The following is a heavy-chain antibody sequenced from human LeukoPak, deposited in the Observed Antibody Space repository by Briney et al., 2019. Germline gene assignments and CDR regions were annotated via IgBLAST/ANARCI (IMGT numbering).Heavy chain of an antibody. CDR1: GFTFSSYA. D-gene: IGHD6-13*01. J-gene: IGHJ4*02. V-gene: IGHV3-23*01. Sequence: PGGSLRLSCAASGFTFSSYAMSWVRQAPGKGPEWVSAISGSGGSTYYADSVKGRFTISRDNSKNTLYLQMNSLRAEDTAVYYCALGTRGSSWSYYFDYWGQGTLVTVSS. CDR2: ISGSGGST. CDR3: ALGTRGSSWSYYFDY.